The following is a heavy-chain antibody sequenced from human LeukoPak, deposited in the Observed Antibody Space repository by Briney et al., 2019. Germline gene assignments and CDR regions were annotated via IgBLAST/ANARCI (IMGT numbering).Heavy chain of an antibody. D-gene: IGHD6-19*01. Sequence: GGSLRLSCAASGFTFSYYNMNWVRQAPGKGLEWVSSISSSSSYISYADSVEGRFTISRDNAKNSLYLQMNSLRAEDTAVYYCARAPRGSGWSHFFNWGQGTLVTVSS. J-gene: IGHJ4*02. CDR3: ARAPRGSGWSHFFN. CDR2: ISSSSSYI. V-gene: IGHV3-21*01. CDR1: GFTFSYYN.